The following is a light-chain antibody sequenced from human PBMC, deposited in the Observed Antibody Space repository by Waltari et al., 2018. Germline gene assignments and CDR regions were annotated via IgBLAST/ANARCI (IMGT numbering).Light chain of an antibody. CDR1: SSDVGGYDY. Sequence: QSALTQPASVSGSPGQSITISCTGTSSDVGGYDYVSWYQQHPGKAPKLMLYDVSNRPLEVSHRFSGSKAGNTASRTISGLQADDEAEDYCGSYTSSTTLAFGTGTKVTVL. V-gene: IGLV2-14*03. J-gene: IGLJ1*01. CDR3: GSYTSSTTLA. CDR2: DVS.